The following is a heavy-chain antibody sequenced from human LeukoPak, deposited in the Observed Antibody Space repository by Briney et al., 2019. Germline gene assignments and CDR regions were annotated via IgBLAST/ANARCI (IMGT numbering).Heavy chain of an antibody. D-gene: IGHD6-19*01. CDR2: IYYSGNT. V-gene: IGHV4-30-4*08. J-gene: IGHJ5*02. CDR1: GGSISSGDYY. CDR3: ARGSRISSGRGWLDP. Sequence: PSQTLSLTCTVSGGSISSGDYYWSWIRQPPGKGLEWIGYIYYSGNTYYNPSLKSRVTISVDTSKNQFSLKLSSVTAADTAVYYCARGSRISSGRGWLDPWGQGTLVTVSS.